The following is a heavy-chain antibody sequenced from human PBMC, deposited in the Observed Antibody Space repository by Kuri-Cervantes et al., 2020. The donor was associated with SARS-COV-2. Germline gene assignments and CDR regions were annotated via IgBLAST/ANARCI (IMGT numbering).Heavy chain of an antibody. D-gene: IGHD6-13*01. Sequence: SETLSLTCTVSGGSISSYYWSWIRQPPGKGLEWIGYIYYTGSTNYNPSLKSRVTISVDTSKNQFSLKLSSVTAADTAVYYCARHASGYSSSWYNWFDPWGQGTLVTVSS. CDR1: GGSISSYY. J-gene: IGHJ5*02. CDR3: ARHASGYSSSWYNWFDP. V-gene: IGHV4-59*08. CDR2: IYYTGST.